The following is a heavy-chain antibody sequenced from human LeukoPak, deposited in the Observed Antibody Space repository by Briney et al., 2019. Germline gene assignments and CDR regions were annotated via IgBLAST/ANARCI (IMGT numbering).Heavy chain of an antibody. CDR1: GGSISSYC. CDR3: ARGRLWFGELLFNYYYYYGMDV. D-gene: IGHD3-10*01. CDR2: IYYSGST. V-gene: IGHV4-59*01. J-gene: IGHJ6*04. Sequence: SETLSLTCTVSGGSISSYCWSWIRQPPGKGLEWIGYIYYSGSTNYNPSLKSRVTISVDTSKNQFSLKLSSVTAADTAVYYCARGRLWFGELLFNYYYYYGMDVWGKGTTVTVSS.